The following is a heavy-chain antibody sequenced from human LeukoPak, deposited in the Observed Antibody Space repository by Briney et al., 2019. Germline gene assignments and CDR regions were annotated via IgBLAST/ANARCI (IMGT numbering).Heavy chain of an antibody. Sequence: ASVKVSCKASGGTFSSYAISWVRQAPGQGLEWMGGIIPIFGTANYAQKFQGRVTITADESTSTAYMELSSLRSEDTAVYYCASPTYYYDSSGYLGYWGQGTLVTVSS. CDR3: ASPTYYYDSSGYLGY. V-gene: IGHV1-69*13. J-gene: IGHJ4*02. CDR1: GGTFSSYA. CDR2: IIPIFGTA. D-gene: IGHD3-22*01.